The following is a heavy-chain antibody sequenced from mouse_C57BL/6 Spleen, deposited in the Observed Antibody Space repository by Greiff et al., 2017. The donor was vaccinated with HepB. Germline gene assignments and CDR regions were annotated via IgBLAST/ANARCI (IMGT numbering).Heavy chain of an antibody. CDR1: GYSFTDYN. Sequence: EVQLQQSGPELVKPGASVKISCKASGYSFTDYNMNWVKQSNGKSLEWIGVINPNYGTTSYNQKFKGKATLTVDQSSRTAYMQLNSLTSQDSAVYYCASSSYYGSSSYAMDSWGQGTSVTVSS. CDR3: ASSSYYGSSSYAMDS. CDR2: INPNYGTT. V-gene: IGHV1-39*01. J-gene: IGHJ4*01. D-gene: IGHD1-1*01.